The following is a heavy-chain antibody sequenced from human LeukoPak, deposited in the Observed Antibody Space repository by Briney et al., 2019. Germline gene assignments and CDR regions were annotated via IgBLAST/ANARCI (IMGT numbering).Heavy chain of an antibody. CDR2: INPNSGGT. Sequence: ASVKVSCKASGYTFTGYYMHWVRQAPGQGLEWRGWINPNSGGTDYAQKFQGRVAMTRDTSISTAYMELSRLRSDDTAVYYCARDRVRDSWNPDAFDIWGQGTMVTVSS. D-gene: IGHD1-1*01. J-gene: IGHJ3*02. CDR3: ARDRVRDSWNPDAFDI. V-gene: IGHV1-2*02. CDR1: GYTFTGYY.